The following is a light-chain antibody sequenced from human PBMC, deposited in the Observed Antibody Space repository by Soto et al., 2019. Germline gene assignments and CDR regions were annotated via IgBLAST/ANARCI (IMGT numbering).Light chain of an antibody. CDR1: SSDVGGYND. Sequence: QSALTQPASVSGSPGQSITISCTGTSSDVGGYNDVSWYQQHPGKAPKLMIYDVSNRPSGVSNRFSGSKSGNTASLTISGLQDEDEADYYCSSYTSSSTLYVFGTGTKLTVL. J-gene: IGLJ1*01. V-gene: IGLV2-14*01. CDR2: DVS. CDR3: SSYTSSSTLYV.